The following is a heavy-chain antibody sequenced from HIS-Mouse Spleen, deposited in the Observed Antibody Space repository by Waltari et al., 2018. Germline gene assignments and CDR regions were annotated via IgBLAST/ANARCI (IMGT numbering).Heavy chain of an antibody. V-gene: IGHV3-23*01. J-gene: IGHJ4*02. D-gene: IGHD3-22*01. CDR3: AKREEKYYYDSSGYSPFDY. CDR2: ISGSGGST. Sequence: EVQLLESGGGLVQPGGSLRLSCAASGFTFSSYAMSWVRKAPGRGLEWVSAISGSGGSTYYADSVKGRFTISRDNSKNTLYLQMNSLRAEDTAVYYCAKREEKYYYDSSGYSPFDYWGQGTLVTVSS. CDR1: GFTFSSYA.